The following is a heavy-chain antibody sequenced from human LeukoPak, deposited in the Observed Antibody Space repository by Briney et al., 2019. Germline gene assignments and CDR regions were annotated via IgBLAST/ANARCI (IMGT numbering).Heavy chain of an antibody. CDR1: GFTFDDYA. Sequence: GRSLRLSCAASGFTFDDYAMHWVRQAPGKGLEGVSGISWNSGSIGYADSVKGRFTISRDNAKNSLYLQMNSLRAEDTALYYCAKAYYGSGFFDYWGQGTLVTVSS. CDR2: ISWNSGSI. D-gene: IGHD3-10*01. V-gene: IGHV3-9*01. CDR3: AKAYYGSGFFDY. J-gene: IGHJ4*02.